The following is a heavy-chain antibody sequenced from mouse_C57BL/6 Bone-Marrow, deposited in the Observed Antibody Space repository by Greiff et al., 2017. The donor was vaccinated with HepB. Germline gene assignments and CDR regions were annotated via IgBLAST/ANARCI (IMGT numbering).Heavy chain of an antibody. CDR1: GYAFSSYW. J-gene: IGHJ2*01. D-gene: IGHD2-3*01. V-gene: IGHV1-82*01. CDR3: ARDDGYYFDY. CDR2: IYPGDGDT. Sequence: QVQLKQSGPELVKPGASVKISCKASGYAFSSYWMNWVKQRPGKGLEWIGRIYPGDGDTNYNGKFKGKATLTADKSSSTAYMQLSSLTSEDSAVYFCARDDGYYFDYWGQGTTLTVSS.